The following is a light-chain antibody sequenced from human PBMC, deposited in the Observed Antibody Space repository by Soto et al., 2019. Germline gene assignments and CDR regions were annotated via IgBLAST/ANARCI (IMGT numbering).Light chain of an antibody. CDR1: QSISSR. CDR3: QHYGRLPIT. Sequence: DILLTQSPSTLSASAGDTATLTCRASQSISSRLAWYQHKPGQAPRLLISGASAWAPGIPYRFSGSGSATEFTLTISSLEPDDFALYYCQHYGRLPITFGQGTRAEIK. J-gene: IGKJ5*01. CDR2: GAS. V-gene: IGKV1-5*01.